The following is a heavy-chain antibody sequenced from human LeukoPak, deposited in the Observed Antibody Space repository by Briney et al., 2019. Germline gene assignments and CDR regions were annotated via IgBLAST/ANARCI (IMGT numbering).Heavy chain of an antibody. CDR2: IYTSGST. CDR3: ARDIGVAGTGAFDI. J-gene: IGHJ3*02. Sequence: PSETLSLTCTVSGGSISSYYWSWIRQPAGKGLEWIGRIYTSGSTNYNPSLKSRVTMSVDTSKNQFSLKLSSVTAADTAVYYCARDIGVAGTGAFDIWGQGTMVTVSS. V-gene: IGHV4-4*07. D-gene: IGHD6-19*01. CDR1: GGSISSYY.